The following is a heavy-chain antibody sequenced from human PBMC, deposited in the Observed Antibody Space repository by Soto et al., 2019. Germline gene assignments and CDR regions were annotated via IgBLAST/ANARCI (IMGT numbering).Heavy chain of an antibody. J-gene: IGHJ4*02. CDR2: IYPGDSDT. CDR3: ARGSSIAAAALFDY. D-gene: IGHD6-13*01. CDR1: GYSFTSYW. Sequence: PGESLKIPCKGSGYSFTSYWIGWVRQMPGKGLEWMGIIYPGDSDTRYSPSFQGQVTVSADKSISTAYLQWSSLKASDTAVYYCARGSSIAAAALFDYWGQGTLVTVSS. V-gene: IGHV5-51*01.